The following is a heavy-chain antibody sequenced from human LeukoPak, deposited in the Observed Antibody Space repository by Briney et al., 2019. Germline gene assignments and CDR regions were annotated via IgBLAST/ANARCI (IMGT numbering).Heavy chain of an antibody. J-gene: IGHJ5*02. CDR3: ARVGVRGSNWFDP. Sequence: ASVKVSCKASGYTFTGYYMHWVRQAPGQGLEWMGWINPNSGGTNYAQKFQGRVTMTRDTSISTAYMELSRLRSDDTAVYYCARVGVRGSNWFDPWGQGTLVTVSS. CDR1: GYTFTGYY. D-gene: IGHD3-10*01. CDR2: INPNSGGT. V-gene: IGHV1-2*02.